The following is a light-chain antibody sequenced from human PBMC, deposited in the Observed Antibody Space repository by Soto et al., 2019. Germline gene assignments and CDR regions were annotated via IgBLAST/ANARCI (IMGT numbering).Light chain of an antibody. CDR1: QTISRDD. Sequence: EIVLTQSPGNLSLSPGETATLSCRTSQTISRDDLAWYQQRPGQAPRLLFSATSRRATGIPDRCYGYGSGTDFTLTISSLEPEDFGVYYCYQYYTSPHTFGPGTRVDIK. V-gene: IGKV3-20*01. CDR2: ATS. J-gene: IGKJ3*01. CDR3: YQYYTSPHT.